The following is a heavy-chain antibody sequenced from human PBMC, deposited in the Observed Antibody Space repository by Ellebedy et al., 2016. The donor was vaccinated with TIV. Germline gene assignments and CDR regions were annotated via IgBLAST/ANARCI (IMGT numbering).Heavy chain of an antibody. J-gene: IGHJ4*02. CDR2: IHTNTGNP. V-gene: IGHV7-4-1*02. CDR3: ARVRDGYNRPFDY. D-gene: IGHD5-24*01. CDR1: GYTFTTSP. Sequence: AASVKVSCKASGYTFTTSPLNWVRQAPGHGLEWLGWIHTNTGNPTYARGFTGRFVFSLDTFVTTAYLQISTLKAENTAVYYCARVRDGYNRPFDYWGQGTLVTVSS.